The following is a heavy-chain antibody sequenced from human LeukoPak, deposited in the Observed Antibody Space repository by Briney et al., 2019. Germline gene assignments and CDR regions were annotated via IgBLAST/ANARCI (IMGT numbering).Heavy chain of an antibody. CDR2: IYTSGST. Sequence: SETLSLTCSVSGGSIRSGSYFWNWIRQPAGKGLEWIGRIYTSGSTNYNPSLQSRVTISVDTSKNQFSLKLSSVTAADTAVYYCARATVGVVPAYYFDYWGQGTLVTVSS. CDR3: ARATVGVVPAYYFDY. V-gene: IGHV4-61*02. D-gene: IGHD2-2*01. J-gene: IGHJ4*02. CDR1: GGSIRSGSYF.